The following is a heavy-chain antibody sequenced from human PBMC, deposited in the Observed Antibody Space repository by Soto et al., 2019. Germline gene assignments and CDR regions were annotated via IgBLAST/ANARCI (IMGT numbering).Heavy chain of an antibody. Sequence: RRALIVAWIVGGLRFNNYGITWVRQAPGKGLEWVSSVSKSDYTYCSDSVKGRLTISRDNAKNSVSLQMNTLRVEDTAVYYCAREDSTTITAVSDFWGRGTLVTVCS. CDR2: VSKSDYT. V-gene: IGHV3-21*01. CDR3: AREDSTTITAVSDF. J-gene: IGHJ4*02. D-gene: IGHD1-1*01. CDR1: GLRFNNYG.